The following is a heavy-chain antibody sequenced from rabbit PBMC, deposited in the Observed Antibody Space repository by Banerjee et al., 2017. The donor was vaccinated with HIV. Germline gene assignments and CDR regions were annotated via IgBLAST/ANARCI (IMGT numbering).Heavy chain of an antibody. J-gene: IGHJ4*01. Sequence: QEQLEESGGDLVKPEGSLTLTCTASGFSFSSRYWICWVRQAPGKGLEWIACVYAGDGNNYYASWAKGRFTISKTSSTTVTLQMTSLTAADTATYFCARDSNDPGIYFDLWGPGTLVTVS. CDR2: VYAGDGNN. CDR3: ARDSNDPGIYFDL. D-gene: IGHD4-2*01. CDR1: GFSFSSRYW. V-gene: IGHV1S45*01.